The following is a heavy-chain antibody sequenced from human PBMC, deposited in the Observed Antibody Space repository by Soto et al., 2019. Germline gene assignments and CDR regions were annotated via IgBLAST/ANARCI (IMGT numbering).Heavy chain of an antibody. CDR3: ARGRSSSVYFDY. J-gene: IGHJ4*02. V-gene: IGHV3-48*04. CDR2: ISSSGSTI. CDR1: GFTFSTYA. Sequence: PGGSLRLCCAASGFTFSTYAMNWVRQAPGKGLEWVSYISSSGSTIYYADSVKGRFTISRDNAKNSLYLQMNSLRAEDTAVYYCARGRSSSVYFDYWGQGTPVTVSS. D-gene: IGHD6-6*01.